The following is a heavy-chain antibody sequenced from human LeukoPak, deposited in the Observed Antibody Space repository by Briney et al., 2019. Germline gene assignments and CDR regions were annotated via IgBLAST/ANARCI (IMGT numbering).Heavy chain of an antibody. J-gene: IGHJ6*04. V-gene: IGHV3-33*06. Sequence: PGRSLRLSCAASGFTFSSYGMHWVRQAPGKGLEWVAVIWYDGSNKYYADSVKGRFTISRDNSKNTLYLQMNSLRAEDTAVYYCAKEIEGGTIAVAGTLDVWGKGTTVSVSS. CDR1: GFTFSSYG. D-gene: IGHD6-19*01. CDR3: AKEIEGGTIAVAGTLDV. CDR2: IWYDGSNK.